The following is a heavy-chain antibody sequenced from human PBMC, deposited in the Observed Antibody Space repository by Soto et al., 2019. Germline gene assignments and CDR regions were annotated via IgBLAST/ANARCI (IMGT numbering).Heavy chain of an antibody. J-gene: IGHJ4*01. Sequence: SESLSLTCAVCGGSISSFYWSWIRQPPGKGLEWIGYISSSGNTNYNPSLKSRVSISVDTSKNQFSLNLTSVTAADTAVYYCARAPMVLTRSYFDIWGQGTPVTVSS. CDR3: ARAPMVLTRSYFDI. D-gene: IGHD3-22*01. V-gene: IGHV4-59*01. CDR2: ISSSGNT. CDR1: GGSISSFY.